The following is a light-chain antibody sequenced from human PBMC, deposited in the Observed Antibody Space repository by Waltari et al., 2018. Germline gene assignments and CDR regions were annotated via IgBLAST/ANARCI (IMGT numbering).Light chain of an antibody. Sequence: DVVMTQSPLSLPVTLGQPASISYRPSQSLVYSDGNTYLNWFHQRPGQSPRRLIYKVSNRDSGVPDRFSGSGSGTDFTLKISRVEAEDVGVYYCQQYGSSRFTFGPGTKVDIK. J-gene: IGKJ3*01. V-gene: IGKV2-30*01. CDR2: KVS. CDR1: QSLVYSDGNTY. CDR3: QQYGSSRFT.